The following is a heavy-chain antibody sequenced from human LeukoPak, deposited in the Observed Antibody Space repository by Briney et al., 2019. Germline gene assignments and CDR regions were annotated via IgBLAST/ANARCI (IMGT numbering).Heavy chain of an antibody. CDR3: ARGNYYDSSGYLDF. V-gene: IGHV1-8*03. CDR2: MNPNSGNT. CDR1: GYTFTSYD. D-gene: IGHD3-22*01. Sequence: ASVKVSCKASGYTFTSYDVNWVRQATGQGLEWMGWMNPNSGNTGYAQKFQGRVTITRNTSISTAYMELSSLRSEDTAVYYCARGNYYDSSGYLDFWGQGTLVTVSS. J-gene: IGHJ4*02.